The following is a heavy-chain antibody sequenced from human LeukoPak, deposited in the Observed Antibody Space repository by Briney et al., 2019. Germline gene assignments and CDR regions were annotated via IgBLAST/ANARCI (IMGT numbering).Heavy chain of an antibody. Sequence: GGSLRLSCAASGFTFSSYSMNWVRQAPGKGLEWVSSISSSSSYIYYADSVKGRFTISRDNAKNSLYLQMNSLRAEDTAVYYCARGPLCDFWSGYYTGGIDYWGQGTLVTVSS. J-gene: IGHJ4*02. CDR1: GFTFSSYS. CDR2: ISSSSSYI. V-gene: IGHV3-21*01. D-gene: IGHD3-3*01. CDR3: ARGPLCDFWSGYYTGGIDY.